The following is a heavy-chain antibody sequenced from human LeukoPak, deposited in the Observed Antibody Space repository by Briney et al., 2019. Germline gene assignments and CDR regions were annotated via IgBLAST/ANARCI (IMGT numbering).Heavy chain of an antibody. D-gene: IGHD6-13*01. CDR1: GFTVSSNY. V-gene: IGHV3-53*01. J-gene: IGHJ4*02. Sequence: GGSLRLSCAASGFTVSSNYMSWVRQAPGKGLEWVSVIYSGDSTYYADSVKGRFTISRDNSKNTLYLQMDSLRAEDTAVYYCARGLGQQPLDYWGQGTLVTVSS. CDR3: ARGLGQQPLDY. CDR2: IYSGDST.